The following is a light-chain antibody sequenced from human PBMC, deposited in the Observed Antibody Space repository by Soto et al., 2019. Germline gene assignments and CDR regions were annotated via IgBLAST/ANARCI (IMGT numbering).Light chain of an antibody. J-gene: IGLJ2*01. Sequence: QSALTQPASVSGSPGQSITISCTGTRSDVGGYDYVSWYQQHPGRAPKLMIHEVSIRPSGVSSRFSGSKSGNTASLTISGLQAEDEADYYCSSYTSGSTPYVVFGGGTQLTVL. V-gene: IGLV2-14*01. CDR3: SSYTSGSTPYVV. CDR2: EVS. CDR1: RSDVGGYDY.